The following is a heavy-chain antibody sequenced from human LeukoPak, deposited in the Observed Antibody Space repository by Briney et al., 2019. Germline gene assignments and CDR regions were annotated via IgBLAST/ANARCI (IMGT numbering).Heavy chain of an antibody. CDR1: GYTFTSYY. CDR2: INPSGGST. D-gene: IGHD1-26*01. J-gene: IGHJ5*02. Sequence: GASVKVSCKASGYTFTSYYMHWVRQAPGQGLEWMGIINPSGGSTSYAQKFQGRVTMTRDTSTSTVYMELSSLRSEDTAVYYCARGRGVMGATLGFDPWGQGTLVTVSP. V-gene: IGHV1-46*01. CDR3: ARGRGVMGATLGFDP.